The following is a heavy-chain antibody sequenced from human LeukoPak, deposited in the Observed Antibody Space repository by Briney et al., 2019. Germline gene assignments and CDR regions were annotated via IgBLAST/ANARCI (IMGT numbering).Heavy chain of an antibody. CDR2: ISAYNGNT. Sequence: ASVKVSCKASGYTFTSYGISWVRQAPGQGLEWMGWISAYNGNTNYAQKLQGRVTMTTDTSTSTAYMELRSLRSDDTAVYYCARDLGTVVPAAIPYYYYHYMDVWGKGTTVTVSS. CDR3: ARDLGTVVPAAIPYYYYHYMDV. J-gene: IGHJ6*03. D-gene: IGHD2-2*01. V-gene: IGHV1-18*01. CDR1: GYTFTSYG.